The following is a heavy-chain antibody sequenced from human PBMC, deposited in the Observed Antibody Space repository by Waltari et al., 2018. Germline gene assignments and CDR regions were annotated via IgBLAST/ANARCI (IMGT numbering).Heavy chain of an antibody. D-gene: IGHD6-13*01. CDR2: IIPIFGTA. V-gene: IGHV1-69*12. J-gene: IGHJ4*02. CDR3: ARVGLGQQLEGYFDY. CDR1: GGTFSSYA. Sequence: QVQLVQSGAEVKKPGSSVKVSCKASGGTFSSYAISWVRPAPGQGLEWMGGIIPIFGTANYAQKFQGRVTITADESTSTAYMELSSLRSEDTAVYYCARVGLGQQLEGYFDYWGQGTLVTVSS.